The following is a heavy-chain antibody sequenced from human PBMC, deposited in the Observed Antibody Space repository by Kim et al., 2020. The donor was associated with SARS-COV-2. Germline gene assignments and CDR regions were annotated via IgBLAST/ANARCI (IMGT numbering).Heavy chain of an antibody. CDR3: MRGGHGQGGY. D-gene: IGHD3-16*01. CDR1: GTSINVPHYY. J-gene: IGHJ4*02. V-gene: IGHV4-61*01. CDR2: IYGSGST. Sequence: SETLSLTCSVSGTSINVPHYYWAWIRQPPGKGLEWVAYIYGSGSTKYNPSLKSRVTVSLDTSKNQVSLSMTSVTAADTAIYYCMRGGHGQGGYWGQGTVV.